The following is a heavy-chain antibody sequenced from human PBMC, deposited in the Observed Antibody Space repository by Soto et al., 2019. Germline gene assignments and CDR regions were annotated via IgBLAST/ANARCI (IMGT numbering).Heavy chain of an antibody. CDR1: GFTVSSNY. CDR2: IYSGGST. Sequence: GGSLRLSCAASGFTVSSNYMSWVRQAPGKGLEWVSVIYSGGSTYYADSVKGRFTISRDNSKNTLYLQMNSLRAEDTAVYYCARGVTPRATMFAVVISYYYYYMDVWGKGTTVTVS. J-gene: IGHJ6*03. V-gene: IGHV3-66*01. D-gene: IGHD3-22*01. CDR3: ARGVTPRATMFAVVISYYYYYMDV.